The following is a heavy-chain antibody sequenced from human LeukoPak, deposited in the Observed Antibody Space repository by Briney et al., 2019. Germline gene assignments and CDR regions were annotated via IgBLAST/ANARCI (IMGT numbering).Heavy chain of an antibody. CDR3: ARLRIQIVATTHGAFDI. Sequence: GGSLRVSCAASGFTFSNYAMSWVRQAPGKGLEWVANIKQDGGEKYYVDSVKGRFTISRDNAKNSLYLQMNSLRAEDTAVYYCARLRIQIVATTHGAFDIWGQGTMVTVSS. CDR1: GFTFSNYA. V-gene: IGHV3-7*01. J-gene: IGHJ3*02. D-gene: IGHD5-12*01. CDR2: IKQDGGEK.